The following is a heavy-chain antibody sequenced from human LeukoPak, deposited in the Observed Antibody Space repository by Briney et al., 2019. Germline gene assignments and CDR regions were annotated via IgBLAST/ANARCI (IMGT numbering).Heavy chain of an antibody. J-gene: IGHJ6*03. CDR3: ARDRGYSSSWYYMDV. CDR2: INHSGST. V-gene: IGHV4-34*01. Sequence: SETLSLTCAVYGGSFSGYYWSWIRQPPGKGLEWIGEINHSGSTNYNPSLKSRVTLSVDRSKNQFSLRLNSVTAADTAVYYCARDRGYSSSWYYMDVWGKGTTVTISS. D-gene: IGHD6-13*01. CDR1: GGSFSGYY.